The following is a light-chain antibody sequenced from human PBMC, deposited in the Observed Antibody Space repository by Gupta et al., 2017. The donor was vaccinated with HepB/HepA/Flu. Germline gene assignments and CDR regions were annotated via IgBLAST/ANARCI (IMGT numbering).Light chain of an antibody. Sequence: QSALTQPRSVSGSPGQSVTISCTGTSSDIGGYNYVSWYQKHPGKAPKLIIYDVSKRPSGVPDRFSGSKSGNTASLTISRLQAEDEADYYCCSYAGSYTLFGGGTKVTAL. J-gene: IGLJ2*01. CDR2: DVS. CDR3: CSYAGSYTL. V-gene: IGLV2-11*01. CDR1: SSDIGGYNY.